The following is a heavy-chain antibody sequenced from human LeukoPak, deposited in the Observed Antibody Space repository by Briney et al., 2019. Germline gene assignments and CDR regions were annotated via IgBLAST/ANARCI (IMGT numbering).Heavy chain of an antibody. Sequence: GGSLRLSCAASGFTFSNYAMSWVRQAPGKGLEWVSAVSGRDDSTYYADSVKGRFTISRDTSKNTLYLQMNSLRAGDTAVYYCAKWGDYDILTGYYDPDYWGQGTPVTVSS. CDR3: AKWGDYDILTGYYDPDY. V-gene: IGHV3-23*01. CDR1: GFTFSNYA. J-gene: IGHJ4*02. D-gene: IGHD3-9*01. CDR2: VSGRDDST.